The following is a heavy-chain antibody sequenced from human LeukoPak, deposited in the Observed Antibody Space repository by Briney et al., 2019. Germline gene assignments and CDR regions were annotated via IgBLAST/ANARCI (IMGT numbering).Heavy chain of an antibody. CDR3: ARAPGYCSSTSCYGRYYGMDV. D-gene: IGHD2-2*01. CDR2: ISGSGGST. Sequence: GGSLRLSCAASGFTFSSYAMSWVRQAPGKGLEWVSAISGSGGSTYYADSVKGRFTISRDNSKNTLYLQMNSLRVEDTAVYYCARAPGYCSSTSCYGRYYGMDVWGQGTTVTVSS. CDR1: GFTFSSYA. V-gene: IGHV3-23*01. J-gene: IGHJ6*02.